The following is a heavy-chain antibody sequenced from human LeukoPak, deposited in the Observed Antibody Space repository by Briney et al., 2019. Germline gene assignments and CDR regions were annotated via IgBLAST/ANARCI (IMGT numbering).Heavy chain of an antibody. Sequence: ASVKVSCKASGGTFSSYAISWVRQAPGQGLEWMGRIIPILGIANYAQKFQGRVTITADKSTSTAYMELSSLRSEDTAVYYCARDMVRGVMEYYFDYWGQGTLVTVSS. V-gene: IGHV1-69*04. CDR2: IIPILGIA. CDR3: ARDMVRGVMEYYFDY. J-gene: IGHJ4*02. D-gene: IGHD3-10*01. CDR1: GGTFSSYA.